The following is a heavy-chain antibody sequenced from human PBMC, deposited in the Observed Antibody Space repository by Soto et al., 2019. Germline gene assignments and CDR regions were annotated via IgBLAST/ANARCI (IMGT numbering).Heavy chain of an antibody. CDR1: GFIFTDYA. Sequence: LRLSCAASGFIFTDYAMTWVRQAPGKGLEWVSVISGSGVSIYYTDSVRGRFTISRDNSKNTLYLQMHSLRPEDAAVYFCVKRPDSSDRSGYPAWGQGTLVTVSS. J-gene: IGHJ5*02. CDR3: VKRPDSSDRSGYPA. V-gene: IGHV3-23*01. D-gene: IGHD3-3*01. CDR2: ISGSGVSI.